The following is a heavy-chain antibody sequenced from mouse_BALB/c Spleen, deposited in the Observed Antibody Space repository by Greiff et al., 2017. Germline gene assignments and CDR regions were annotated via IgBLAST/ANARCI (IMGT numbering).Heavy chain of an antibody. CDR3: ARQPDYYGSRYYFDD. V-gene: IGHV2-9*02. J-gene: IGHJ2*01. CDR1: GFSLTSYG. Sequence: VKLVESGPGLVAPSQSLSITCTVSGFSLTSYGVHWVRQPPGKGLEWLGVIWAGGSTNYNSALMSRLSISKDNSKSQVFLKMNSLQTDDTAMYYCARQPDYYGSRYYFDDWGQGTTLTVSS. CDR2: IWAGGST. D-gene: IGHD1-1*01.